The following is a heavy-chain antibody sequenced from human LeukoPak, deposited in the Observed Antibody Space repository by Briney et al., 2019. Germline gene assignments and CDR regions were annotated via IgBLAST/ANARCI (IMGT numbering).Heavy chain of an antibody. D-gene: IGHD3-9*01. CDR3: ARTYYDILTGYNPYFDY. CDR1: GFTFSSYA. CDR2: ISGSGGST. Sequence: GGSLRLSCAASGFTFSSYAMSWVRQAPGKGLERVSAISGSGGSTYYANSVKGRFTISRDNAKNSLYLQMNSLRAEDTAVYYCARTYYDILTGYNPYFDYWGQGTLVTVSS. J-gene: IGHJ4*02. V-gene: IGHV3-23*01.